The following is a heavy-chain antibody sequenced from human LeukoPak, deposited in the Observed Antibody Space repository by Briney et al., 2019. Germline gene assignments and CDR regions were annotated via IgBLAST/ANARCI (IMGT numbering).Heavy chain of an antibody. V-gene: IGHV3-48*03. CDR1: GFTFSSYE. Sequence: PGGSLRLSCAASGFTFSSYEMNWDRQAPGKVLEWVSYISSSGSTIYYADSVKGRFTISRDNAKNSLYLQMNSLRAEDTAVYYCASGSYRWFDPWGQGTLVTVSS. D-gene: IGHD1-26*01. J-gene: IGHJ5*02. CDR2: ISSSGSTI. CDR3: ASGSYRWFDP.